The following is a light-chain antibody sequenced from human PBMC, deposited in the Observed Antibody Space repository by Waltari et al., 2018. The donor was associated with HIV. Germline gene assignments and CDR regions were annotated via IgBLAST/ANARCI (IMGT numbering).Light chain of an antibody. CDR3: LQYGSSPGT. J-gene: IGKJ1*01. Sequence: EIVLTQSPGTLSLSPGERATLSCRASQSVYSPYLAWYQQRPGQAPRLLIFGASSRATGIPDRFSGSGSGTDFTLTISRLEPEDFAVYYCLQYGSSPGTFGRGTKVEIK. V-gene: IGKV3-20*01. CDR2: GAS. CDR1: QSVYSPY.